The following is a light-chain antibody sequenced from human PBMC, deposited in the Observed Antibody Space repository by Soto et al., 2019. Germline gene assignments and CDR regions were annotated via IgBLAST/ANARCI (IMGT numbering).Light chain of an antibody. V-gene: IGLV2-14*03. Sequence: QSVLTQPASVSGSPGQSITISCTGTSSVIGRYNYVSWYQHSPGKAPKLIIYDVSDRPSGVSNRFSGSKSGTTASLTISGLQAEDEADYYCGSYTSSDTMIFGGGTKLTVL. CDR2: DVS. CDR1: SSVIGRYNY. J-gene: IGLJ2*01. CDR3: GSYTSSDTMI.